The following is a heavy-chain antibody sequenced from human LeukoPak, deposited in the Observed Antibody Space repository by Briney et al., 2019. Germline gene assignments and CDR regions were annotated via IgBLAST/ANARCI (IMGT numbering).Heavy chain of an antibody. CDR2: INLDGTEE. J-gene: IGHJ4*02. CDR3: ASGRHDFLH. D-gene: IGHD3/OR15-3a*01. V-gene: IGHV3-7*01. Sequence: GGSLSPSCAASGFVFSTYWMTWVRQAPGRGREGVGNINLDGTEEHYVDSSLKGRFTISRDNAKNSLYLQMTRLRVEDTAVYYCASGRHDFLHWGQGTLVTVSS. CDR1: GFVFSTYW.